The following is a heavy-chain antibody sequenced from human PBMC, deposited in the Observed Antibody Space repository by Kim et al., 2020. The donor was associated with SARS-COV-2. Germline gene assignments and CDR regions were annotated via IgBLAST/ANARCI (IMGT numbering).Heavy chain of an antibody. J-gene: IGHJ6*02. CDR1: GGSISSYY. Sequence: SETLSLTCTVSGGSISSYYWSWIRQPPGKGLEWIGYIYYSGSTNYNPSLKSRVTISVDTSKNQFSLKLSSVTAADTAVYYCARTWGPDDYYYGMDVWGQG. CDR3: ARTWGPDDYYYGMDV. V-gene: IGHV4-59*01. D-gene: IGHD3-16*01. CDR2: IYYSGST.